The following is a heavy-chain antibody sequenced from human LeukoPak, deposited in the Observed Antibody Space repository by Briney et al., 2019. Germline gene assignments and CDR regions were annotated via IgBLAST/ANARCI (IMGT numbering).Heavy chain of an antibody. Sequence: GRSLRLSCAASGFTFSSYGMHWVRQAPGKGLEWVAVIWYDGSNKYYADSVKGRFTISRDNSKNTLYLQMYSLRAEDTAVYYCARDTFIGHGYYDSSGYYYGWFDPWGQGTLVTVSS. CDR3: ARDTFIGHGYYDSSGYYYGWFDP. CDR1: GFTFSSYG. CDR2: IWYDGSNK. J-gene: IGHJ5*02. V-gene: IGHV3-33*01. D-gene: IGHD3-22*01.